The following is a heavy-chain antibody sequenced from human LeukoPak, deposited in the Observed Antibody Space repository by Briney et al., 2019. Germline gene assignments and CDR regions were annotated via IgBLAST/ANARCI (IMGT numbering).Heavy chain of an antibody. D-gene: IGHD3-22*01. Sequence: KPGGSLRLSCAASGFTFSTYSMNWVRQAPGKGLEWVSFISTSSSYIYYADSVKGRFTISRDNSKNSLYLQMNSLRAEDTAVYYCARVGFYYDSSGYYYYFDYWGQGTLVTVSS. CDR2: ISTSSSYI. V-gene: IGHV3-21*01. CDR1: GFTFSTYS. CDR3: ARVGFYYDSSGYYYYFDY. J-gene: IGHJ4*02.